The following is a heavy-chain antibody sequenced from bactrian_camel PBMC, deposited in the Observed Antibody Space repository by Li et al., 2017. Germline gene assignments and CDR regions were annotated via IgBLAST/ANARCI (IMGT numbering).Heavy chain of an antibody. CDR2: TSPGRNSI. CDR3: AADRNPGYRYCTMAARGQAPPPDSGY. V-gene: IGHV3S1*01. CDR1: GYTSSTYC. Sequence: QVQLVESGGGSVQPGGSLRLSCTLSGYTSSTYCMGWFRQAPGKEREGVAATYTSPGRNSIYYGDSVKGRFTITQDNAKNTVHLQMNNLKPEDTAMYYCAADRNPGYRYCTMAARGQAPPPDSGYWGQGTQVTVS. D-gene: IGHD5*01. J-gene: IGHJ6*01.